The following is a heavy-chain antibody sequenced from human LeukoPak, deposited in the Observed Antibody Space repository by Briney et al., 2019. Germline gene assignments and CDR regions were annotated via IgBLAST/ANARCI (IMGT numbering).Heavy chain of an antibody. CDR1: GYTFTSYY. CDR3: ARDRDSSGWYVDLPGYYYYYMDV. CDR2: INPSGGST. Sequence: GASVKVSCKASGYTFTSYYMHWVRQAPGQGLEWMGIINPSGGSTSYAQKFQGRVTMTRDMSTSTVYMELSSRRSEDTAVYYCARDRDSSGWYVDLPGYYYYYMDVWGKGTTVTVSS. J-gene: IGHJ6*03. D-gene: IGHD6-19*01. V-gene: IGHV1-46*01.